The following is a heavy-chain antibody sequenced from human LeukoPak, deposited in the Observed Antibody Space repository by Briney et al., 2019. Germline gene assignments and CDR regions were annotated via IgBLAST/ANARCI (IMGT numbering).Heavy chain of an antibody. CDR1: GFTVSSNY. CDR2: IYSGGST. CDR3: ARVRSGGSRTGTWFDP. Sequence: GGSLRLSCTASGFTVSSNYMSWVRQAPGKGLEWVSVIYSGGSTYYADSVKGRFTISRDNSKNTLYLQMNSLRAEDTAVYYCARVRSGGSRTGTWFDPWGQGTLVTVSS. V-gene: IGHV3-66*02. J-gene: IGHJ5*02. D-gene: IGHD2-15*01.